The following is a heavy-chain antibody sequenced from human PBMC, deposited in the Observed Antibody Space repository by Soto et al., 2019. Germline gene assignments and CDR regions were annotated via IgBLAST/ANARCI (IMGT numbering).Heavy chain of an antibody. Sequence: GGSLRLSXAASGFTFSNAWMSWVRQAPGKGLEWVGRIKSKTDGGTTDYAAPVKGRFTISRDDSKNTLYLQMNSLKTEDTAVYYCTTGARFLEWLFPPYYGMDVWGQGTTVTVSS. V-gene: IGHV3-15*01. CDR3: TTGARFLEWLFPPYYGMDV. D-gene: IGHD3-3*01. CDR2: IKSKTDGGTT. CDR1: GFTFSNAW. J-gene: IGHJ6*02.